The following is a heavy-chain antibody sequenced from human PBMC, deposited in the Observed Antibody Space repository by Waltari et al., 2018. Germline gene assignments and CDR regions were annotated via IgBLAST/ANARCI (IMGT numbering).Heavy chain of an antibody. CDR3: ARGGNWNQGWVQSPNWFDP. CDR1: GFTVSSNY. CDR2: IYSGGRK. V-gene: IGHV3-53*04. Sequence: EVQLVESGGGLVQPGGSLRLSCAASGFTVSSNYMSWVRQAPGKGLEWVSVIYSGGRKYDPYTVKGRFTISRHNSKNTLYLQMNSLRAEDTAVYYCARGGNWNQGWVQSPNWFDPWGQGTLVTVSS. D-gene: IGHD1-1*01. J-gene: IGHJ5*02.